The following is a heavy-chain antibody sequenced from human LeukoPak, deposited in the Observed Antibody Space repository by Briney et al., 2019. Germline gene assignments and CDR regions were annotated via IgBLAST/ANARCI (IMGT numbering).Heavy chain of an antibody. J-gene: IGHJ4*02. CDR1: GYTFTGYY. D-gene: IGHD5-18*01. CDR2: INPNSGGT. V-gene: IGHV1-2*02. Sequence: GASVKVSCKASGYTFTGYYIHWVRQAPGQGLEWMGWINPNSGGTNYAQKFQGRVTMTRDTSISTAYMELSRLRSDDTAVYYCARGSVDTAMVTALVDYWGQGTLVTVSS. CDR3: ARGSVDTAMVTALVDY.